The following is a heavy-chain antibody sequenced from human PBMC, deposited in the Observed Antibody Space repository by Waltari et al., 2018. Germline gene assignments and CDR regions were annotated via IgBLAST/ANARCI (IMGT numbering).Heavy chain of an antibody. Sequence: QVHLVQSGAEVKKSGASVKVSCQASGYAFGGYSLYWVRQAPGQGLEWMGWINPTNGVTNYAQKFQGRVTMTRDTSINSVYMDLSRLRSDDTAVYFCARGLGGSSPFDYWGRGTLVTVSA. V-gene: IGHV1-2*02. CDR1: GYAFGGYS. CDR2: INPTNGVT. J-gene: IGHJ4*02. CDR3: ARGLGGSSPFDY. D-gene: IGHD3-16*01.